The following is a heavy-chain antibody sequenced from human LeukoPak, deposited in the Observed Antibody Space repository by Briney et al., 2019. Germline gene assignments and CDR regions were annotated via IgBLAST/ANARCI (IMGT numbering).Heavy chain of an antibody. CDR1: RFTFNDYC. Sequence: GGSLRLSCAASRFTFNDYCMSWIRQAPGKGLEWVSYISPSGSTIYYADSVKGRFTISRDNAKNSLYLQMNSLRAEDTAVYYCARDFFGVTTNYYYGMDVWGQGTTVTVSS. D-gene: IGHD3-16*01. CDR3: ARDFFGVTTNYYYGMDV. V-gene: IGHV3-11*04. CDR2: ISPSGSTI. J-gene: IGHJ6*02.